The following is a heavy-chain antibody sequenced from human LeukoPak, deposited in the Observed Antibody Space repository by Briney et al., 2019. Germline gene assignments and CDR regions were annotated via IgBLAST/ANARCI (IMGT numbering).Heavy chain of an antibody. J-gene: IGHJ3*02. CDR1: GFTFSSYA. CDR2: ISYDGSNR. Sequence: GGSLRLSCAASGFTFSSYAMHWVRQAPGKGLEWVAVISYDGSNRYYADSVKGRFTISRDNSKNTLYLQMNSLRAEDTAVYYCARAHRDSSSPEIDAFDIWGQGTMVTVSS. CDR3: ARAHRDSSSPEIDAFDI. D-gene: IGHD6-6*01. V-gene: IGHV3-30-3*01.